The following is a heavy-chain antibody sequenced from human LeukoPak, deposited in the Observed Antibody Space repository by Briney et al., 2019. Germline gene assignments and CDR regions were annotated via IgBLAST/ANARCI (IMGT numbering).Heavy chain of an antibody. CDR3: ARDDSSGPQVY. CDR1: GYTFSSYY. D-gene: IGHD3-22*01. V-gene: IGHV1-46*01. CDR2: INPSGGST. Sequence: ASVKVSCXASGYTFSSYYMHWVRQAHGQGLEWMGIINPSGGSTKYAQKLQGRVTMTRDTSTSTVYMELSSLRSEDTAVYYCARDDSSGPQVYWGQGTLVTVSS. J-gene: IGHJ4*02.